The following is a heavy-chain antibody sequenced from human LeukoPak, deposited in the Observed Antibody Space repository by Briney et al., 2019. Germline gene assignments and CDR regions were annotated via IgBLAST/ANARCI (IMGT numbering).Heavy chain of an antibody. CDR1: GFTFSSYS. CDR2: ISSSSSYI. J-gene: IGHJ6*02. V-gene: IGHV3-21*01. D-gene: IGHD3-10*01. Sequence: GGSLRLSCAASGFTFSSYSMNWVRQAPGKGLEWVSSISSSSSYIYYADSVKGRFTISRDNAKNSLYLQMNSLRAEDTAVYYCARATDYYGSGSYYYYYYGMDVWGQGTTVTVSS. CDR3: ARATDYYGSGSYYYYYYGMDV.